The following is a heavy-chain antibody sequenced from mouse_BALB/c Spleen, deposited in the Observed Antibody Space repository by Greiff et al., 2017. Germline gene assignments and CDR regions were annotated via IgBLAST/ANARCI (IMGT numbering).Heavy chain of an antibody. CDR3: ARHTLYDGYYEGYFDV. CDR2: ISNGGGST. J-gene: IGHJ1*01. V-gene: IGHV5-12-2*01. D-gene: IGHD2-3*01. CDR1: GFTFSSYT. Sequence: EVQVVESGGGLVQPGGSLKLSCAASGFTFSSYTMSWVRQTPEKRLEWVAYISNGGGSTYYPDTVKGRFTISRDNAKNTLYLQMSSLKSEDTAMYYCARHTLYDGYYEGYFDVWGAGTTVTVSS.